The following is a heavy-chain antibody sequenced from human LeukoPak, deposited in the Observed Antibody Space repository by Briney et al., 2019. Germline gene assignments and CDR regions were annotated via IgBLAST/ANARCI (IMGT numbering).Heavy chain of an antibody. CDR1: GYSFTSYW. D-gene: IGHD3-22*01. CDR2: IYPGDSDT. V-gene: IGHV5-51*01. Sequence: GESLKISCKGSGYSFTSYWIGWVRQMPGKGLEWMGIIYPGDSDTRYSPSFQGQVTISADKSISTAYLQWSSLKASDTAMYYCARHVKGYSYDSSGYGSNYYMDVWGKGTTVTVSS. J-gene: IGHJ6*03. CDR3: ARHVKGYSYDSSGYGSNYYMDV.